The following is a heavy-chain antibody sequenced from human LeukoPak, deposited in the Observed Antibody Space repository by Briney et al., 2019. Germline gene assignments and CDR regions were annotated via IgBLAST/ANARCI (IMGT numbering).Heavy chain of an antibody. V-gene: IGHV3-74*01. Sequence: GGSLRLSCAASGFTFSSYWMHWVRQAPGKGLVWVPRLNSDGSNTIYADSVKGRFTISRDNAKNTLYLQMNSLRAEDTAVYYCARDRYYSMDVWGQGTTVTVSS. CDR1: GFTFSSYW. CDR3: ARDRYYSMDV. CDR2: LNSDGSNT. J-gene: IGHJ6*02.